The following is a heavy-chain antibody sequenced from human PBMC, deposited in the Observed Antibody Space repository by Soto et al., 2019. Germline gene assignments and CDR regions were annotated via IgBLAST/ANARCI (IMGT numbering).Heavy chain of an antibody. CDR1: GGSISSGGYY. Sequence: QVQLQESGPGLVKPSQTLSLTCTVSGGSISSGGYYWSWIRQHPGKVLEWIGYIYYSGSTYYNPSLKSRVTISVDTSKNQFSLKLSSVTAADTAVYYCARHDSSGYYYYFDYWGQGTLVTVSS. D-gene: IGHD3-22*01. CDR2: IYYSGST. V-gene: IGHV4-31*03. CDR3: ARHDSSGYYYYFDY. J-gene: IGHJ4*02.